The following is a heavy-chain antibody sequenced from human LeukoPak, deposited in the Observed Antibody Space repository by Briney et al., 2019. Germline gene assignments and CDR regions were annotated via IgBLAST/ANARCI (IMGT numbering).Heavy chain of an antibody. CDR2: VKQDGSEK. Sequence: GGSLRLSCAASGFTFSSYWMSWVRQAPGKGLEWVANVKQDGSEKYYVDSVKGRFTISRDNAKNPLYLQMNSLRAEDTAVYYCSTYYYDSSGYWTVGYFDLWGRGTLVTVSS. V-gene: IGHV3-7*01. D-gene: IGHD3-22*01. CDR1: GFTFSSYW. CDR3: STYYYDSSGYWTVGYFDL. J-gene: IGHJ2*01.